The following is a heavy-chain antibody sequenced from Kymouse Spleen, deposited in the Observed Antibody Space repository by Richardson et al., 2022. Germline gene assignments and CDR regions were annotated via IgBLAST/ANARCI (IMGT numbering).Heavy chain of an antibody. Sequence: QLQLQESGPGLVKPSETLSLTCTVSGGSISSSSYYWGWIRQPPGKGLEWIGSIYYSGSTYYNPSLKSRVTISVDTSKNQFSLKLSSVTAADTAVYYCARIAAAGTGYYYYYGMDVWGQGTTVTVSS. J-gene: IGHJ6*02. D-gene: IGHD6-13*01. V-gene: IGHV4-39*01. CDR3: ARIAAAGTGYYYYYGMDV. CDR2: IYYSGST. CDR1: GGSISSSSYY.